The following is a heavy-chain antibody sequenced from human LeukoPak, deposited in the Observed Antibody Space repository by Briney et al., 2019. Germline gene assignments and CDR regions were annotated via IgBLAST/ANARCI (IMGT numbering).Heavy chain of an antibody. CDR3: ARAPYYFGSGSQD. CDR2: IKQDGNEK. V-gene: IGHV3-7*01. CDR1: GFTFSSYW. D-gene: IGHD3-10*01. Sequence: GGSLRLSCVPSGFTFSSYWMNWVRQAPGKGLEWVGDIKQDGNEKHYVDSVKGRFTISRDNAKNSVYLQMNSLRVEDTAVYYCARAPYYFGSGSQDWGQGTLVTVSS. J-gene: IGHJ4*02.